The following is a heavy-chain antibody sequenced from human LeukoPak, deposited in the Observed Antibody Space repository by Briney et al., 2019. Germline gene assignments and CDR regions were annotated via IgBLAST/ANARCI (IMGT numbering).Heavy chain of an antibody. Sequence: SETLSLTCTVSGGSISSYYWSWIRQPPGKGLEWIGYIYYSGSTNYNPSLKSRVTISVDTSKNQFSLKLSSVTAVDTAVYYCASAPGYSSSWYDYWGQGTLVTVSS. V-gene: IGHV4-59*01. CDR2: IYYSGST. J-gene: IGHJ4*02. CDR3: ASAPGYSSSWYDY. D-gene: IGHD6-13*01. CDR1: GGSISSYY.